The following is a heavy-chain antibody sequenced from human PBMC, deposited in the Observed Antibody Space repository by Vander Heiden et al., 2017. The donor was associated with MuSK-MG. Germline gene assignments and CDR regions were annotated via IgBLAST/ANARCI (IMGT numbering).Heavy chain of an antibody. CDR1: GFTFSYNG. J-gene: IGHJ4*02. CDR2: ISRKAYGGTT. D-gene: IGHD5-12*01. Sequence: EVQLVESGGGLVQPGRSLRLSCTTSGFTFSYNGMGWFRQATGKGLEWVGFISRKAYGGTTEYAASVKGRFTISRDDSKSIAYLQMNSLRTEDTAVYYCTRGWLQWDYWGQGTLVTVSS. V-gene: IGHV3-49*03. CDR3: TRGWLQWDY.